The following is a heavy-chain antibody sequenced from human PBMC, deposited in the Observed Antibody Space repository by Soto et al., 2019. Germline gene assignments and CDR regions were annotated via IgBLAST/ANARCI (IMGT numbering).Heavy chain of an antibody. D-gene: IGHD3-10*01. V-gene: IGHV1-69*06. CDR1: GGTFSGYA. Sequence: GPSVKVSCKASGGTFSGYAISWVRQAPGQGLEWMGGIIPIFGTANYAQKFQGRVTITADKSTSTAYMELSSLRSEDTAVYYCARVTMVRGVIINYGMDVWGQGTTVTVSS. CDR3: ARVTMVRGVIINYGMDV. CDR2: IIPIFGTA. J-gene: IGHJ6*02.